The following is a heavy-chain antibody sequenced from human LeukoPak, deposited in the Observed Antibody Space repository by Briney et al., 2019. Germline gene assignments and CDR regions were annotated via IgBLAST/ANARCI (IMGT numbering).Heavy chain of an antibody. Sequence: PSETLSLTCTVSGGSISSGDYYWSWIRQPPGKGLERIAYMYYSGSTYYNPSLKSRVTMSADTSKTQLSLKLSSVTAADTAVYYCARPYYYDSRIDPWGQGILVTVYS. CDR3: ARPYYYDSRIDP. D-gene: IGHD3-22*01. CDR2: MYYSGST. V-gene: IGHV4-30-4*01. J-gene: IGHJ5*02. CDR1: GGSISSGDYY.